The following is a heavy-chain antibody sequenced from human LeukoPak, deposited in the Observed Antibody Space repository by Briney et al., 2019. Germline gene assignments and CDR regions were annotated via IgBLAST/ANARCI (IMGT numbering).Heavy chain of an antibody. D-gene: IGHD5-12*01. CDR2: ISYDGSNK. CDR1: GFTFSSYA. J-gene: IGHJ6*03. Sequence: PGRSLRLSCAASGFTFSSYAMHWVRQAPGKGLEWVAVISYDGSNKYYADSVKGRFTISRDNSKNTLYLQMNSLRAEDTAVYYCANGGATIKNYYMDVWGKGTTVTVSS. V-gene: IGHV3-30*04. CDR3: ANGGATIKNYYMDV.